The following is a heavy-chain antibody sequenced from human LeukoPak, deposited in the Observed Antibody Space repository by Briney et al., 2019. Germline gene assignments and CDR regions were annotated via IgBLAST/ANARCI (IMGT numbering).Heavy chain of an antibody. J-gene: IGHJ4*02. CDR1: GGSITSYY. V-gene: IGHV4-59*08. D-gene: IGHD3-22*01. CDR2: IYYTGST. CDR3: AASYFYDGIRYFDY. Sequence: KPSETLSLTCSVSGGSITSYYWSWIRQPPGKGLEWIGYIYYTGSTKSNPSLKSRVTISLDMSERQFPLKLSSVTAADTAIYYCAASYFYDGIRYFDYWGLGTLVTVSS.